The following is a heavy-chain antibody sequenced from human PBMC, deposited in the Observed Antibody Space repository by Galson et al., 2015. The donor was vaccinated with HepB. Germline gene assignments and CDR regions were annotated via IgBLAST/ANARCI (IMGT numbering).Heavy chain of an antibody. CDR1: GFDFINYG. V-gene: IGHV3-30*18. Sequence: SLRLSCAASGFDFINYGIHWVRQAPGKGLEWVAVIAYDGHNKYYADSVKGRFTISRDNSKDTVYLQMDSLRTEDTAVYYCAKAHQMLLGHYYGMDVWGQGTTVTVSS. CDR3: AKAHQMLLGHYYGMDV. D-gene: IGHD2-2*01. J-gene: IGHJ6*02. CDR2: IAYDGHNK.